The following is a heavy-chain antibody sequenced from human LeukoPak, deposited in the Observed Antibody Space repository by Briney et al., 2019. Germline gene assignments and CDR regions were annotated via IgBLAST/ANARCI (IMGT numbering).Heavy chain of an antibody. Sequence: SETLSLTCSVSGGAICRDGYYWNWIRQHPGEGLEWIGFIYYSGAASYNPSLKSRVAISVDTSKNQFSLRLTSVTAADTAVYYCARGRFYGFSGDSWGQGSLVTVSS. CDR3: ARGRFYGFSGDS. D-gene: IGHD3-10*01. V-gene: IGHV4-31*03. CDR2: IYYSGAA. CDR1: GGAICRDGYY. J-gene: IGHJ4*02.